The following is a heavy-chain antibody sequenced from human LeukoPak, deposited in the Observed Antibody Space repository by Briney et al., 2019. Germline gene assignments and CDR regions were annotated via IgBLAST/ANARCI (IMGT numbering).Heavy chain of an antibody. Sequence: PGGSLRLSCAASGFTFSTYAMTWVRQAPGKGLEWVSGISVSGDDTDYADSLKGRFTISRDNYNNTLYLQMNSLRAEDTAVYYCGKGAYYYDSSGYYLRGYFDYWGQGTLVTVSS. J-gene: IGHJ4*02. CDR3: GKGAYYYDSSGYYLRGYFDY. V-gene: IGHV3-23*01. CDR2: ISVSGDDT. CDR1: GFTFSTYA. D-gene: IGHD3-22*01.